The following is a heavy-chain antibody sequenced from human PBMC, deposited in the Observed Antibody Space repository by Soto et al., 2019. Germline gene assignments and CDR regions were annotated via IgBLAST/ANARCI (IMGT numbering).Heavy chain of an antibody. J-gene: IGHJ6*03. CDR1: GFTFGDYA. CDR3: TRDRSRDYDFWSGYTYNYYYYYMDV. D-gene: IGHD3-3*01. V-gene: IGHV3-49*03. CDR2: IRSKAYGGTT. Sequence: GGSLRLSCTASGFTFGDYAMSWFRQAPGKGLEWVGFIRSKAYGGTTEYAVSVKGRFTISRDDSKSIAYLQMNSLKTEDTAVYYCTRDRSRDYDFWSGYTYNYYYYYMDVWGKGTTVTVSS.